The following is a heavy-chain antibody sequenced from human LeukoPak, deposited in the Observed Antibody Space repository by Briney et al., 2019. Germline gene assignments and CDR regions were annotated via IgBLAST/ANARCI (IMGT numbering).Heavy chain of an antibody. CDR3: ARDPYGDYGDCFDY. D-gene: IGHD4-17*01. CDR1: GFTFSTYW. V-gene: IGHV3-7*01. Sequence: GGSLRLSCAASGFTFSTYWMSWVRQAPGKGLEWVANIKHDGSEKYYVDSVKGRFTISRDNAKKSLHLQMNSLRAEDTAVYYCARDPYGDYGDCFDYWGQGTLVTVSS. J-gene: IGHJ4*02. CDR2: IKHDGSEK.